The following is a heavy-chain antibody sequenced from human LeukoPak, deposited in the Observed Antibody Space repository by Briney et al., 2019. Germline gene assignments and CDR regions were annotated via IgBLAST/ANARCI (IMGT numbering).Heavy chain of an antibody. CDR2: IYPGDSDT. Sequence: GESLKISCKGSGYSFTSYWIGWVRQMPGKGLEWMGIIYPGDSDTRYSPSFPGQVTISADKSISTAYLQWSSLKASDTAMYYCASPSIPTRGSGSYREGYYGMDVWGQGTTVTVSS. D-gene: IGHD3-10*01. J-gene: IGHJ6*02. V-gene: IGHV5-51*01. CDR3: ASPSIPTRGSGSYREGYYGMDV. CDR1: GYSFTSYW.